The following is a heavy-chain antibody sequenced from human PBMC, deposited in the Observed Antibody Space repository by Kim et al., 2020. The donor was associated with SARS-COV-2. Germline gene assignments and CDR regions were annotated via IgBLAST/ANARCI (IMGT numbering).Heavy chain of an antibody. CDR3: ARGQRAGAFDI. CDR2: IGTAGDT. Sequence: GGSLRLSCAASGFTFSSYDMHWVRQATGKGLEWVSAIGTAGDTYYPGSVKGRFTISRENAKNSLYLQMNSLRAGDTAVYYCARGQRAGAFDIWGQGTMVTVSS. J-gene: IGHJ3*02. CDR1: GFTFSSYD. V-gene: IGHV3-13*01. D-gene: IGHD3-10*01.